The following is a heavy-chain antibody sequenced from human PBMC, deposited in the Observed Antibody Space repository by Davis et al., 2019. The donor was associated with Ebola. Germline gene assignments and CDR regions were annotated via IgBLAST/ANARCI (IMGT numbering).Heavy chain of an antibody. V-gene: IGHV1-69*04. CDR3: ARDLSGAAAGSN. J-gene: IGHJ4*02. Sequence: AASVKVSCKASGGTFSSYAISWVRQAPGQGLEWMGRIIPILGIANYAQKFQGRVTITADKSTSTAYMELSSLRSEDTAVYYCARDLSGAAAGSNWGQGTLVTVSS. CDR1: GGTFSSYA. D-gene: IGHD6-13*01. CDR2: IIPILGIA.